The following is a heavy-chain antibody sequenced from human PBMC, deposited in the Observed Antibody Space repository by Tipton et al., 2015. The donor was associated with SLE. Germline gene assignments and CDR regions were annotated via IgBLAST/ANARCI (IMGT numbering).Heavy chain of an antibody. J-gene: IGHJ4*02. CDR1: GGSFSGYY. CDR3: ARGLGYSNYPY. Sequence: TLSLTCAVYGGSFSGYYWSWIRQPPGKGLEWIGEINHSGSTNYNPSLKSRVTISVDTSKSQFSLKLSSVTAADTAVYYCARGLGYSNYPYWGQGTLVTVSS. D-gene: IGHD4-11*01. CDR2: INHSGST. V-gene: IGHV4-34*01.